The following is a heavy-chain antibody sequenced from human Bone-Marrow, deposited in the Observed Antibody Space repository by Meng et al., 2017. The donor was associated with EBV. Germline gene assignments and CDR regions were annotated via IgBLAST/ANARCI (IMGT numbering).Heavy chain of an antibody. CDR2: INPKSGAT. CDR1: GYTFTDYF. D-gene: IGHD2-15*01. CDR3: ARERGSRYYWLDP. V-gene: IGHV1-2*06. J-gene: IGHJ5*02. Sequence: QEPLVQSGAEVKKPGASVKGSCKASGYTFTDYFMYWVRLAPGQGPEWMGRINPKSGATNYAQKFQGRVTMTRDTSIDTVYMELTSLRSDDTAVYYCARERGSRYYWLDPWGQGTLVTVSS.